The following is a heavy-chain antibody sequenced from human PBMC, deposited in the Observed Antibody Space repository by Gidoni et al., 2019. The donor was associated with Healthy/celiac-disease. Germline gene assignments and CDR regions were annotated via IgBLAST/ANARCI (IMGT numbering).Heavy chain of an antibody. CDR2: IYHSGST. Sequence: VQLQESGPGLVKPSETLSLTCTVSGYSISSGYYWGWIRQPPGKGLEWIGSIYHSGSTYYNPSLKSRVTISVDTSKNQFSLKLSSVTAADTAVYYCARDGGQGQQLGPPPDYWGQGTLVTVSS. CDR1: GYSISSGYY. CDR3: ARDGGQGQQLGPPPDY. J-gene: IGHJ4*02. D-gene: IGHD6-13*01. V-gene: IGHV4-38-2*02.